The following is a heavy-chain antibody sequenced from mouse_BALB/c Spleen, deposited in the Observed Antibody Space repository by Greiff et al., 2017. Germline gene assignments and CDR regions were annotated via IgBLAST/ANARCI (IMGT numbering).Heavy chain of an antibody. Sequence: VQLQESGPGLVAPSQSLSITCTVSGFSLTSYGVHWVRQPPGKGLEWLGVIWAGGSTNYNSALMSRLSISKDNSKSQVFLKMNSLQTDDTAMYYCARGTFITSLGWYFDVWGAGTTVTVSS. J-gene: IGHJ1*01. V-gene: IGHV2-9*02. CDR2: IWAGGST. D-gene: IGHD1-1*01. CDR1: GFSLTSYG. CDR3: ARGTFITSLGWYFDV.